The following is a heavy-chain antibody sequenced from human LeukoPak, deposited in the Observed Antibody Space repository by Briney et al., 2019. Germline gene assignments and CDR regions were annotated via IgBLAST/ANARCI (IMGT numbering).Heavy chain of an antibody. Sequence: SETLSLTCTVSGGSISSYYWSWIRQPPGKGLEWIGYIYYSGSTNYNPSLKSRVTISVDTSKNQFSLKLSSVTAADTAVYYCARERVVGAIDYWGQGTLVTVSS. V-gene: IGHV4-59*01. D-gene: IGHD1-26*01. CDR2: IYYSGST. J-gene: IGHJ4*02. CDR3: ARERVVGAIDY. CDR1: GGSISSYY.